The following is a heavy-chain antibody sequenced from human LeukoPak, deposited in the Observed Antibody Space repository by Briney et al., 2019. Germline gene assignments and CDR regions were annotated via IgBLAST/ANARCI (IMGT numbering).Heavy chain of an antibody. J-gene: IGHJ4*02. CDR1: GGTFSSYA. Sequence: SVKVSCKASGGTFSSYAISWVRQAPGQGLEWMGRIIPIFGTANYVQKFQGRVTITADKSTSTAYMELSSLRSEDTAVYYCARDMFGIAARPGDYWGQGTLVTVSS. D-gene: IGHD6-6*01. CDR3: ARDMFGIAARPGDY. V-gene: IGHV1-69*06. CDR2: IIPIFGTA.